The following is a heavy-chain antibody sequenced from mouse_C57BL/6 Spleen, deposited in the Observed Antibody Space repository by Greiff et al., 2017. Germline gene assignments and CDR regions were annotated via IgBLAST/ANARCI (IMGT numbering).Heavy chain of an antibody. CDR2: IHPSDSDT. D-gene: IGHD2-1*01. CDR1: GYTFTSYW. J-gene: IGHJ4*01. Sequence: VQLQQPGAELVKPGASVKVSCKASGYTFTSYWMHWVKQRPGQGLEWIGRIHPSDSDTNYNQKFKGKATLTVYKSSSTAYMQLSSLKSEDSAVYYCAIVGIYYDNYYAMDYWGQGTSVTVSS. CDR3: AIVGIYYDNYYAMDY. V-gene: IGHV1-74*01.